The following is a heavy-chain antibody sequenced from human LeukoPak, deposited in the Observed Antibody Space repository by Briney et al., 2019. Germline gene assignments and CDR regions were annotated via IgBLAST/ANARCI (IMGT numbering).Heavy chain of an antibody. D-gene: IGHD2-15*01. J-gene: IGHJ4*02. CDR1: GYSISSGYY. CDR2: IYHSGST. V-gene: IGHV4-38-2*02. CDR3: ARDGACSDGSCSPELALFDY. Sequence: SETLSLTCTVSGYSISSGYYWGWIRQPPGKGLEWIGSIYHSGSTYYNPSLKSRVTISVDTSKNQFSLKLSSVTAADTAVYYCARDGACSDGSCSPELALFDYWGQGTLVTVSS.